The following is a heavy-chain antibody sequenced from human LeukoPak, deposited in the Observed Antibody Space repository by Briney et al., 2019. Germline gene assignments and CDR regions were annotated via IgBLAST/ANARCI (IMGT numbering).Heavy chain of an antibody. CDR2: IYYSGST. CDR3: ARGVRNYYESSGYYYVGDAFDI. J-gene: IGHJ3*02. Sequence: PSETLSLTCTVSGGSISSYYWSWIRQPPGKGLEWLGYIYYSGSTNYNPSLKSRGTISVDTSENQFSLKLSSVTAADTAVYYCARGVRNYYESSGYYYVGDAFDIWGQGTMVTVSS. CDR1: GGSISSYY. D-gene: IGHD3-22*01. V-gene: IGHV4-59*01.